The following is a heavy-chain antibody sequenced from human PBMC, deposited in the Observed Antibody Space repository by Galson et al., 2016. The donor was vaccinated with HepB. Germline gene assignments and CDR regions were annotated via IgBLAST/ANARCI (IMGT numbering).Heavy chain of an antibody. Sequence: SLRLSCAASGFTFSNYGMSWVRQAPGKGLEWVSAVSGSGDNTYYADSVKGRFTISRDNSRNTVYVRINSLRAEDTAIYYCTMISWSTSSGFGFWGQGTRVTVSS. CDR2: VSGSGDNT. D-gene: IGHD3-22*01. CDR3: TMISWSTSSGFGF. CDR1: GFTFSNYG. V-gene: IGHV3-23*01. J-gene: IGHJ4*02.